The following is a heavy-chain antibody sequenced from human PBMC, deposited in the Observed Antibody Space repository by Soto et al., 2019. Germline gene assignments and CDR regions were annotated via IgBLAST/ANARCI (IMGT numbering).Heavy chain of an antibody. J-gene: IGHJ4*02. CDR1: GVTLSDYY. CDR2: ISSSGNII. Sequence: QVQLVQSGGGLVKPGGSLRLSCAASGVTLSDYYMSWIRQAPGKGLEWVSHISSSGNIIYYADSVKGRFTISRDNAKKSLYLQMTSLRADDTAMYYCARDRYYYGSGSLYWGQGTLVTVSS. D-gene: IGHD3-10*01. CDR3: ARDRYYYGSGSLY. V-gene: IGHV3-11*01.